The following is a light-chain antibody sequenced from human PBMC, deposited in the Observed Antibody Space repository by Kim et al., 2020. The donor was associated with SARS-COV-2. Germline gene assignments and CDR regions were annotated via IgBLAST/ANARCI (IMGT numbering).Light chain of an antibody. CDR2: DAS. CDR3: QQRSNWPIT. CDR1: QSVSSY. J-gene: IGKJ5*01. Sequence: LSPGERATLSCRASQSVSSYLAWYQQKPGQAPRLLINDASNRATGIPARFSGSGSGTDFTLTISSLEPEDFAVYYCQQRSNWPITFGQGTRLEIK. V-gene: IGKV3-11*01.